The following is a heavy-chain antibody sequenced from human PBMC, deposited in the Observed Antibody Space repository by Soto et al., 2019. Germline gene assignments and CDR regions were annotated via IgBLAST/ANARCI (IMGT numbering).Heavy chain of an antibody. CDR2: INHSGGT. CDR3: ARSLLSRIRAVTIPNYAGMDP. CDR1: GGSVSSGGYS. Sequence: QLQLQESGSGLLKPSQTLSLTCAVSGGSVSSGGYSWGWVRQPLGKGLEWIGTINHSGGTDYNPPFQSRGTISPARFQRQYSLELESGSGADRDVYYCARSLLSRIRAVTIPNYAGMDPGAQGTTVTFSS. V-gene: IGHV4-30-2*01. J-gene: IGHJ6*02. D-gene: IGHD3-10*01.